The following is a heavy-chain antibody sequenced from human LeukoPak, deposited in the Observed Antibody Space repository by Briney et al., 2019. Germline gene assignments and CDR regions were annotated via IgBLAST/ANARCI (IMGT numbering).Heavy chain of an antibody. CDR1: GYTFTGYY. Sequence: ASVKVSCKASGYTFTGYYVHWVRQAPGQGLEWMGWINAYSGGTNYAQKFQGRVTMTRDTSISTAYMELSSLTSDDTAVYYCARAGGGLDYWGQGTLVTVSS. CDR2: INAYSGGT. J-gene: IGHJ4*02. D-gene: IGHD3-16*01. V-gene: IGHV1-2*02. CDR3: ARAGGGLDY.